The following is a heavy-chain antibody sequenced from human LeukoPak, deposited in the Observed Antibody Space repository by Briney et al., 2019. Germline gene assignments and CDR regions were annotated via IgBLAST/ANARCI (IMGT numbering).Heavy chain of an antibody. Sequence: SETLSLTCTVSGGSISSYYWSWIRQPAGKGLEWIGRIYTSGSTNYNPSLKSRVTMSVDTSKNQFSLKLSSVTAADTAVYYCARGPVYSSGWYNDYYYYMDVWGKGTTVTVSS. D-gene: IGHD6-19*01. CDR3: ARGPVYSSGWYNDYYYYMDV. CDR2: IYTSGST. CDR1: GGSISSYY. J-gene: IGHJ6*03. V-gene: IGHV4-4*07.